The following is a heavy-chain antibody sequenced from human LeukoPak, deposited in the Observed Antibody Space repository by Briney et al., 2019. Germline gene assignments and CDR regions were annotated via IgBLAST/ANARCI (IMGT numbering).Heavy chain of an antibody. CDR2: ISWNSGSI. D-gene: IGHD6-19*01. V-gene: IGHV3-9*01. J-gene: IGHJ4*02. CDR1: GFTFDEYG. CDR3: AKDATYSSGWTDY. Sequence: AGRSLRLSCSTPGFTFDEYGMHRGRQAPGKGPEGVSGISWNSGSIGYADSVKGRFTISRDNAKNSLYLQMNSLRVEDTALYYCAKDATYSSGWTDYWGQGTLVTVSS.